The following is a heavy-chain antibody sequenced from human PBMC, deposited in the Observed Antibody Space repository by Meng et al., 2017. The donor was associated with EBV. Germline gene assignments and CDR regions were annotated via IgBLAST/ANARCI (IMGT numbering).Heavy chain of an antibody. J-gene: IGHJ5*02. CDR3: AKDLSGRFDP. CDR1: GFTFSNYG. D-gene: IGHD1-14*01. CDR2: IPSDASHNK. Sequence: GLLVESGGGVVQPGRSLRLSCAASGFTFSNYGFHWVRQAPGKGPEWVAIIPSDASHNKYYADSVKGRFTISRDNSKNTLYLQMNSLRTEDTAVYYCAKDLSGRFDPWGQGTLVTVSS. V-gene: IGHV3-30*18.